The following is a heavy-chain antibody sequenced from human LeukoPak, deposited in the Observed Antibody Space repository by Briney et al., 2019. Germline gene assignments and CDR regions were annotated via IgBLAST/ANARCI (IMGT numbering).Heavy chain of an antibody. CDR1: GYTFASYD. Sequence: ASVKVSCKASGYTFASYDINWVRQATGQGLEWMGWMNPNSGNTGYAQKFQGRVTMTRNTSISTAYMELSSLRSEDTAVYYCARFRVVVVPAAIRNNYYYYGMDVWGQGTTVTVSS. J-gene: IGHJ6*02. CDR3: ARFRVVVVPAAIRNNYYYYGMDV. D-gene: IGHD2-2*02. CDR2: MNPNSGNT. V-gene: IGHV1-8*01.